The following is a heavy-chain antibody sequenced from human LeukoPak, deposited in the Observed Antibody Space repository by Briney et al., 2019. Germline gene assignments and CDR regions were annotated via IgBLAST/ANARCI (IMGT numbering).Heavy chain of an antibody. CDR3: ASSGKGVVPAAPTEGCDY. Sequence: SETLSLTCAVYGGSFSGYYWSWICEPPGKGLGWVGEINHSGSTNYNPSLKSRVTISVDTSKNQCSLKLSSVTAADTAVYYCASSGKGVVPAAPTEGCDYWGQGTLVTVSS. V-gene: IGHV4-34*01. CDR2: INHSGST. CDR1: GGSFSGYY. J-gene: IGHJ4*02. D-gene: IGHD2-2*01.